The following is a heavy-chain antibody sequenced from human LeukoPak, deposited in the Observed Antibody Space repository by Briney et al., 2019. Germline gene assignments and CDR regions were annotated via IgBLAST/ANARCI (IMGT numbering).Heavy chain of an antibody. CDR3: AEEFDSSGFFDC. J-gene: IGHJ4*02. CDR2: VSSSGGGT. CDR1: GFTFRNYA. V-gene: IGHV3-23*01. Sequence: GGSLRLSCAASGFTFRNYAMSWVRQAPGKGLEWVSAVSSSGGGTYFAASVKGRFTISRDNSKNTLYLQMNSLRAEDTAVYYCAEEFDSSGFFDCWGQGTLVTVSS. D-gene: IGHD3-22*01.